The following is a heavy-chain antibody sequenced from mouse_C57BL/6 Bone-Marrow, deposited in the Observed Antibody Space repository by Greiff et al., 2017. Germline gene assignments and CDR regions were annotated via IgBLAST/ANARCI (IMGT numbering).Heavy chain of an antibody. J-gene: IGHJ2*01. V-gene: IGHV1-59*01. CDR1: GYTFTSYW. Sequence: VQLQQPGAELVRPGTSVKLSCKASGYTFTSYWMHWVKQRPGQGLEWIGVIEPSVSYTNYNQKFKGKATLTVATSSSTAYMQLSSLTSEDSAVYYCARSPYYCGSSGDFDYWGQGTTLTVSS. CDR2: IEPSVSYT. CDR3: ARSPYYCGSSGDFDY. D-gene: IGHD1-1*01.